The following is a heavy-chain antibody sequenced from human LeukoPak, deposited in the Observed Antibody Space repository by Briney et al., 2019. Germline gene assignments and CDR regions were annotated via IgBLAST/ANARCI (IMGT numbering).Heavy chain of an antibody. CDR3: ARVFGRYYYDSSGYPLCY. Sequence: ASVKVSYKASGYTFTGYYMHWVRQAPGQGLEWMGWINPNSGGTNYAQKFQGRVTMTRDTSISTAYMELSRLRSDDTAVYYCARVFGRYYYDSSGYPLCYWGQGTLVTVSS. D-gene: IGHD3-22*01. CDR2: INPNSGGT. J-gene: IGHJ4*02. V-gene: IGHV1-2*02. CDR1: GYTFTGYY.